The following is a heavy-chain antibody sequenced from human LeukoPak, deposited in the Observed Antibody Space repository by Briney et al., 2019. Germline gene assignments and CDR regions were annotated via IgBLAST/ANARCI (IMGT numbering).Heavy chain of an antibody. J-gene: IGHJ4*02. CDR3: APLGSTVDY. V-gene: IGHV3-23*01. CDR1: GFTFSTYA. CDR2: ISGSGGNT. Sequence: HPGGSLRLSCAASGFTFSTYAMRWVRQAPGKGLEWVSAISGSGGNTYYADSVKGRFTISRDNSKNTLYLQMNSLRAEDTAVYYCAPLGSTVDYWGQGTLVTVSS.